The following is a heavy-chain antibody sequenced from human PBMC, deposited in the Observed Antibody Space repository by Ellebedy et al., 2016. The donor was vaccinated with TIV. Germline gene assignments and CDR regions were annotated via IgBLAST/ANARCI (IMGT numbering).Heavy chain of an antibody. D-gene: IGHD3-3*01. J-gene: IGHJ6*02. CDR3: AREGVSIFGILLSPGSLDV. Sequence: MPSETLSLTCTVSGGSLSSYYWSWIRQPPGKGLEWIGYISYSGVSNYNPSLGSRVTLSFDTSTNPFSLRLTSVTATDSAIYYCAREGVSIFGILLSPGSLDVWGQGTTVTVSS. CDR1: GGSLSSYY. CDR2: ISYSGVS. V-gene: IGHV4-59*12.